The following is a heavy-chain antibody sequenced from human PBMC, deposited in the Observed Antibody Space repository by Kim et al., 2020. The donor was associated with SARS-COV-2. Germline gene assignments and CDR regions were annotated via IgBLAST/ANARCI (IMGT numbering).Heavy chain of an antibody. CDR2: IKQNGSET. D-gene: IGHD2-2*01. Sequence: GGSLRLSCAASGFTFNSYGMSWVRQAPGKGLEWVANIKQNGSETYYVDSVKGRFTISRDNAKNSLYLQMNSLRAEDTAVYYCARDGDCSSISCDLYFYYFCYGMDVWGKGATVTV. V-gene: IGHV3-7*01. CDR1: GFTFNSYG. CDR3: ARDGDCSSISCDLYFYYFCYGMDV. J-gene: IGHJ6*04.